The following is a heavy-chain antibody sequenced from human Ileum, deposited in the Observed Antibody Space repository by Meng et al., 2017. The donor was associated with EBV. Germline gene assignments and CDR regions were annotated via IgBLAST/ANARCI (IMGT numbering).Heavy chain of an antibody. Sequence: VRLVQVGAELKKPGASVKVSCKASGYTFTRNTIHWVRQAPGQGLEWMGWINVGNDNTKYSQKFQGRVTITRDMSAYTVYMELSCLISEDTALYYCAREGAVAGPDFDYWGQGTLVTVSS. D-gene: IGHD6-19*01. CDR2: INVGNDNT. V-gene: IGHV1-3*01. J-gene: IGHJ4*02. CDR3: AREGAVAGPDFDY. CDR1: GYTFTRNT.